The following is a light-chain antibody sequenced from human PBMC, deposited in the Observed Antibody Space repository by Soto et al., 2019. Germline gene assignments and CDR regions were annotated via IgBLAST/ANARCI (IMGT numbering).Light chain of an antibody. Sequence: QSALTQPASVSGSPGQSITISCTGTSSDVGGYNYVSWYQQHPGKAPKLMIYDVSNRPSGVSNRFSGSKSGNTASLTISGLQAEDEADYYCSSYTSSSPAIVFGIRTKVTVL. CDR1: SSDVGGYNY. V-gene: IGLV2-14*01. CDR3: SSYTSSSPAIV. CDR2: DVS. J-gene: IGLJ1*01.